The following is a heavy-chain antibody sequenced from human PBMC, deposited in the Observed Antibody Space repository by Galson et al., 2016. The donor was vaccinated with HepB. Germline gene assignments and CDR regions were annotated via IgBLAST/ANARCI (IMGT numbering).Heavy chain of an antibody. J-gene: IGHJ5*02. CDR1: GFTFDGYA. D-gene: IGHD6-13*01. Sequence: SLRLSCAPSGFTFDGYAMHWVRQAPGKGLEWVSSISWNSGNIDYADSVKGRFTTSRDNAKSSLYLQMNSLRVEDTALYCCAKSGTFGAAGGWFDPWGQGTLVSVSS. V-gene: IGHV3-9*01. CDR2: ISWNSGNI. CDR3: AKSGTFGAAGGWFDP.